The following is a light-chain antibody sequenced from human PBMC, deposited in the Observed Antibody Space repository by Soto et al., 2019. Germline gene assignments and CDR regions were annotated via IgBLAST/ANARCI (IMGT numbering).Light chain of an antibody. CDR3: CSYAGSSTRV. Sequence: SALTQPASVSGSPGQSITISCTGTSSDVSWYQQHPGKAPKLMIYEGSKRPSGVSNRFYGSKSGNTASLTISGLQAEDEADYYCCSYAGSSTRVFGGGTQLTVL. CDR2: EGS. V-gene: IGLV2-23*01. CDR1: SSDV. J-gene: IGLJ3*02.